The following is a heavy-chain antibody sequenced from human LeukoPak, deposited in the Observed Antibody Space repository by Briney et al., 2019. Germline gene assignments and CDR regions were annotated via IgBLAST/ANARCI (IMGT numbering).Heavy chain of an antibody. CDR3: AKVPQLGAYYYMDV. J-gene: IGHJ6*03. CDR1: GFTLSSYA. CDR2: ISGSGGST. D-gene: IGHD1-1*01. V-gene: IGHV3-23*01. Sequence: GGSLRLSCAASGFTLSSYAMSWVRQAPGKGLEWVSAISGSGGSTYYADSVKGRFTISRDNSKNTLYLQMNSLRAEDTAVYYCAKVPQLGAYYYMDVWGKGTTVTVSS.